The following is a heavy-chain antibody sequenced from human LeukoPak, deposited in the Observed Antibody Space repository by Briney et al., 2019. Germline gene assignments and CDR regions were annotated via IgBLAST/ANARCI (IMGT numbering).Heavy chain of an antibody. D-gene: IGHD5-12*01. CDR1: GGSFSGYY. J-gene: IGHJ3*02. V-gene: IGHV4-34*01. CDR3: ARTRGYSGYVDAFDI. CDR2: INHSGST. Sequence: PSETLSLTCAVYGGSFSGYYWSWIRQPPGKGLERIGEINHSGSTNYNPSLKSRVTISADTSKNQFSLKLSSVTAADTAVYYCARTRGYSGYVDAFDIWGQGTMVTVFS.